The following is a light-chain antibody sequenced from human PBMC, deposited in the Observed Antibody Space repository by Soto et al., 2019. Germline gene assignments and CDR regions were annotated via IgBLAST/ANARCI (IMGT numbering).Light chain of an antibody. V-gene: IGLV1-47*01. Sequence: QLVLTQPPSASGTPGQRVTISCSGSSFNIGSNFIYWYQQLPGTAPKLLIYRNNERPSGVPDRFSGSKSGTSASLAISGLRSEDEADYHCAAWDDSLSGVVFGGGTKVTVL. CDR2: RNN. J-gene: IGLJ2*01. CDR1: SFNIGSNF. CDR3: AAWDDSLSGVV.